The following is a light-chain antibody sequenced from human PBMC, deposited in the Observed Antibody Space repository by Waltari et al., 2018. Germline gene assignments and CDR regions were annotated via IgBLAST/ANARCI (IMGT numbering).Light chain of an antibody. CDR2: AAS. J-gene: IGKJ1*01. Sequence: DLQMTQSPSSLSASVGDRVIITCRASQPISGHLNWCQQKPGKAPTVLIYAASTLQSGVPSRFSGTRSGADFTLTISSLQPEDFATYFCQQTYSTSWTFGQGTKVELK. CDR3: QQTYSTSWT. CDR1: QPISGH. V-gene: IGKV1-39*01.